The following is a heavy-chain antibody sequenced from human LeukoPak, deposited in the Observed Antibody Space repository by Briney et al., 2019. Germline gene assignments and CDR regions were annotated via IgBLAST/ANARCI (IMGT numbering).Heavy chain of an antibody. V-gene: IGHV3-7*01. CDR1: GFTFSSYW. CDR3: ARDVEGYSYGYDY. D-gene: IGHD5-18*01. Sequence: GGSLRLSCAASGFTFSSYWMSWVRQAPGKGLEWVANIKQDGSEKYYVDSVKGRFTISRDNAKNSLYLQMNSLRAEDTAVYYCARDVEGYSYGYDYWGQGTLVTVSS. J-gene: IGHJ4*02. CDR2: IKQDGSEK.